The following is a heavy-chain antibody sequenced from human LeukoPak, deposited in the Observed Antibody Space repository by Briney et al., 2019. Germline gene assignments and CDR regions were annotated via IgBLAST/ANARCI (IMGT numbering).Heavy chain of an antibody. Sequence: GGSLRLSCAASGFTFSSYAMHWVRQAPGKGLEWVAVISYDGSNKYYADSVKGRFTISRDNSKNTLYLQMNSLRAEDTAVYYCAKAECSSTSCLYYYYYYMDVWGKGTTVTVSS. J-gene: IGHJ6*03. V-gene: IGHV3-30*18. CDR1: GFTFSSYA. CDR2: ISYDGSNK. CDR3: AKAECSSTSCLYYYYYYMDV. D-gene: IGHD2-2*01.